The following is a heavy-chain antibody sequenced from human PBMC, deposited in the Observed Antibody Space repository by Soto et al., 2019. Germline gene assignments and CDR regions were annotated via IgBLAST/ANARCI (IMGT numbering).Heavy chain of an antibody. CDR1: GFTFSSYS. V-gene: IGHV3-21*01. CDR3: SRSGSPGLYGMDV. Sequence: PGGSLRLSCAASGFTFSSYSMNWVRQVPGKGLEWVSSISSSSSYIYYADSVKGRFTISRDNAKNSLYLQMNSLRAEDTAVYYCSRSGSPGLYGMDVWGQGTTVTVSS. CDR2: ISSSSSYI. J-gene: IGHJ6*02. D-gene: IGHD1-26*01.